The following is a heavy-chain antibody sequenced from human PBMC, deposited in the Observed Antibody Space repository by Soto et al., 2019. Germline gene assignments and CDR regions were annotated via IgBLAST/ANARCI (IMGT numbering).Heavy chain of an antibody. D-gene: IGHD3-10*01. J-gene: IGHJ4*02. V-gene: IGHV4-59*01. CDR3: ARLEGSGSYYHRHFDY. Sequence: SETLSLTCTVSGGSISSYYLSWIRQPPGKGLEWIGYIYHTGTTNYTPSLKSRVTISVDTSKNQFSLMLTSVTAADTAVYYCARLEGSGSYYHRHFDYWGQGTLVTVSS. CDR1: GGSISSYY. CDR2: IYHTGTT.